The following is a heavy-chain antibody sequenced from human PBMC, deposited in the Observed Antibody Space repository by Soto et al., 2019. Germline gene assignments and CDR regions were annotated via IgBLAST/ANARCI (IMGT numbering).Heavy chain of an antibody. CDR3: ARMPRWGYSYGYMDY. D-gene: IGHD5-18*01. CDR2: IYYSGST. Sequence: PSETLSLTCTVSGGSISSSSYYWGWIRQPPGKGLEWIGSIYYSGSTYYNPSLKSRVTISVDTSKNQFSLKLSSVTAADTAVHYCARMPRWGYSYGYMDYWGQGTLVTVSS. J-gene: IGHJ4*02. CDR1: GGSISSSSYY. V-gene: IGHV4-39*01.